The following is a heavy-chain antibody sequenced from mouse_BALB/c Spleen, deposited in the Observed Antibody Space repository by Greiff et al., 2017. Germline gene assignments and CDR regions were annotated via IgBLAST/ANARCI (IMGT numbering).Heavy chain of an antibody. CDR2: IDPANGNT. Sequence: EVKLMESGAELVKPGASVKLSCTASGFNIKDTYMHWVKQRPEQGLEWIGRIDPANGNTKYDPKFQGKATITADTSSNTAYLQLSSLTSEDTAVYYCATMITTNYWGQGTTLTVSS. J-gene: IGHJ2*01. V-gene: IGHV14-3*02. CDR3: ATMITTNY. CDR1: GFNIKDTY. D-gene: IGHD2-4*01.